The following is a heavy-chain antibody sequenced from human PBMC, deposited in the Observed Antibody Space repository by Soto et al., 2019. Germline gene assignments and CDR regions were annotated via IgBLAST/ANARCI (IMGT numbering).Heavy chain of an antibody. CDR1: GFTFDDYA. V-gene: IGHV3-9*01. CDR3: AKGPEYQLLHNWFDP. J-gene: IGHJ5*02. Sequence: EVQLVESGGGLVQPGRSLRLSCAASGFTFDDYAMHWVRQAPGKGLEWVSGISLNSGSIGYADSVKGRFTISRDNAKNSLYLQMNSLRAEDTALYYCAKGPEYQLLHNWFDPWGQGTLVTVSS. D-gene: IGHD2-2*01. CDR2: ISLNSGSI.